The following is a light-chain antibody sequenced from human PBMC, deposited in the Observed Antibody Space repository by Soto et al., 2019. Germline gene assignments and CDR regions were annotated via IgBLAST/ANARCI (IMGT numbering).Light chain of an antibody. V-gene: IGKV3-20*01. CDR2: GAS. Sequence: EIVLTQSPGTLSLSPGERSTLSCSASQSVSNNYLAWYQQKPGQAPRLLIYGASNRATGIPDRFSGSGSGADFTLTISRLEPEDFAVYYCQQYGSSPYTFGQGTRLEIK. CDR1: QSVSNNY. CDR3: QQYGSSPYT. J-gene: IGKJ5*01.